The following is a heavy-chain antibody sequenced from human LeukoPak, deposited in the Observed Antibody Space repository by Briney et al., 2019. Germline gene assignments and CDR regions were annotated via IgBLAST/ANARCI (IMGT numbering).Heavy chain of an antibody. CDR1: GFTFSSYS. CDR2: ISSSSSYI. V-gene: IGHV3-21*01. D-gene: IGHD3-16*01. J-gene: IGHJ4*02. Sequence: GGSLRLSCAAFGFTFSSYSMNWVRQAPGKGLEWVSSISSSSSYIYYADSVKGRFTISRDNAKDTLYLQMNSLRAEDTAVYYCARGENTYIDYWGQGTLVTVSS. CDR3: ARGENTYIDY.